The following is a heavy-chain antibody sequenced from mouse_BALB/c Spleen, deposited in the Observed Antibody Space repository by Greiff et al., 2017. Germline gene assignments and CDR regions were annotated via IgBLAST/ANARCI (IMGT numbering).Heavy chain of an antibody. J-gene: IGHJ2*01. CDR2: IRSKSNNYAT. CDR3: VRQNYYGSVDY. V-gene: IGHV10-1*02. Sequence: EVKLMESGGGLVQPKGSLKLSCAASGFTFNTYAMNWVRQAPGKGLEWVARIRSKSNNYATYYADSVKDRFTISRDDSQSMLYLQMNNLKTEDTAMYYCVRQNYYGSVDYWGQGTTLTVSS. D-gene: IGHD1-1*01. CDR1: GFTFNTYA.